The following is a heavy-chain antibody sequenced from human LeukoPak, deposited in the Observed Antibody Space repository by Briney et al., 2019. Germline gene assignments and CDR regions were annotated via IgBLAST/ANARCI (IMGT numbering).Heavy chain of an antibody. CDR3: AMAGYTEGPFDIDY. J-gene: IGHJ4*02. Sequence: QTGGSLRLSCAASGFMFSSYWMNWVRQAPGKGLEWVANIKQGGSEKYYLDSVKGRFTISRDNAKNSVFLHMNNLRVEDTAVYYCAMAGYTEGPFDIDYWGQGTLVTVSS. CDR1: GFMFSSYW. CDR2: IKQGGSEK. V-gene: IGHV3-7*01. D-gene: IGHD5-18*01.